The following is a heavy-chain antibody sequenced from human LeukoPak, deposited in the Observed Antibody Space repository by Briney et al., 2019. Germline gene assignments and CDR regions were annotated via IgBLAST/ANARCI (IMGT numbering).Heavy chain of an antibody. Sequence: PSETLSLTCTVSGGSISSSSYYWGWIRQPPGKGLEWIGSIYYSGSTYYNPSLKSRVTISVDTSKNQFSLKLSSVTAADTAVYYCARVALGYSSSSCIDYWGQGTLVTVSS. CDR1: GGSISSSSYY. CDR2: IYYSGST. V-gene: IGHV4-39*07. J-gene: IGHJ4*02. D-gene: IGHD6-6*01. CDR3: ARVALGYSSSSCIDY.